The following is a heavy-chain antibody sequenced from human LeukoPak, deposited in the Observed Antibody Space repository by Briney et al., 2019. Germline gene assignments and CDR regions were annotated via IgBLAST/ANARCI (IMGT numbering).Heavy chain of an antibody. D-gene: IGHD6-19*01. CDR2: INPRSGGT. CDR1: GYTFSGYY. V-gene: IGHV1-2*02. J-gene: IGHJ5*02. CDR3: ARDQNGPGIGVAGGWLDP. Sequence: ASVKVSCKASGYTFSGYYIHWVRQAPGQGLEWMGWINPRSGGTNYAQKVQGRVTMTRDTSISTAYMELSRLKSDDTAVYYCARDQNGPGIGVAGGWLDPWGQGTLVTVSS.